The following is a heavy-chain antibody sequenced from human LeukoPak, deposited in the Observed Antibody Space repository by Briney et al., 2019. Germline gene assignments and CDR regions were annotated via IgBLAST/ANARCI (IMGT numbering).Heavy chain of an antibody. D-gene: IGHD4-23*01. CDR1: GYTFTGYY. Sequence: GASVKVSCKASGYTFTGYYMHWVRQAPGQGLEWMGRINPNSGGTNYAQKFQGRVTITADESTSTAYMELSSLRSEDTAVYYCARESENVTTVVMWGQGTLVTVSS. V-gene: IGHV1-2*06. CDR2: INPNSGGT. J-gene: IGHJ4*02. CDR3: ARESENVTTVVM.